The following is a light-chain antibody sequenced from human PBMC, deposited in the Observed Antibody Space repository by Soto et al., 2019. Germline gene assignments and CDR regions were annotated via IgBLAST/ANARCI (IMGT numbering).Light chain of an antibody. V-gene: IGKV3-11*01. CDR1: PSVANF. CDR3: QQRNIWPPVT. Sequence: EIVLTQSPPTLSLSPGERATLSCRASPSVANFVAWYQQKPGQAPRLLIYGAFNRATGIPARFSGSGSGTDFTLTISSLEPEDSAVYYCQQRNIWPPVTFGHGTRLEIK. CDR2: GAF. J-gene: IGKJ5*01.